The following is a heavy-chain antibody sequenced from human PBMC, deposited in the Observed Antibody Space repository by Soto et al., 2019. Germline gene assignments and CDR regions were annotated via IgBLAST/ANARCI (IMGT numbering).Heavy chain of an antibody. J-gene: IGHJ4*02. V-gene: IGHV3-30*03. CDR2: ISYDGSNK. Sequence: HXGGSLRLSCAASGFTFSSYGMHWVRQAPGKGLEWVAVISYDGSNKYYADSVKGRFTISRDNSKNTLYLQMNSLRAEDTAVYYCATPMVDIWGSYRTPFDYWGQGTLVTVSS. D-gene: IGHD3-16*02. CDR1: GFTFSSYG. CDR3: ATPMVDIWGSYRTPFDY.